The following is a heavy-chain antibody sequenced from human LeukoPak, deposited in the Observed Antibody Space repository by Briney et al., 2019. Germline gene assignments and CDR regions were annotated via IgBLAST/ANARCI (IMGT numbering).Heavy chain of an antibody. CDR2: ISGSGGTT. CDR3: AKDRYYYDSSVLTYYFDY. Sequence: PGGSLRLSCAASGFTFSSYAMSWVRQAPGKGLEWVSGISGSGGTTHYADSVKGRFTISRDKSKNTLDLQMNSLRAEDTAVYYCAKDRYYYDSSVLTYYFDYWGQGTLVTVSS. CDR1: GFTFSSYA. V-gene: IGHV3-23*01. D-gene: IGHD3-22*01. J-gene: IGHJ4*02.